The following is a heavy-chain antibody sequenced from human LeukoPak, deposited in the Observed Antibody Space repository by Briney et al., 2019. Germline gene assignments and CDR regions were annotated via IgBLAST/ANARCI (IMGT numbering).Heavy chain of an antibody. J-gene: IGHJ5*01. CDR2: ISYDGSNK. D-gene: IGHD6-13*01. CDR3: ARYSSSWFVY. CDR1: GFTFSSYA. V-gene: IGHV3-30*04. Sequence: GGSLRLSCAASGFTFSSYAMHWVRQAPGKGLEWVAVISYDGSNKYYADSVKDRFTISRDDSKNTLYLQMNSLRAEDTAVYYCARYSSSWFVYWGQGTLVTVSS.